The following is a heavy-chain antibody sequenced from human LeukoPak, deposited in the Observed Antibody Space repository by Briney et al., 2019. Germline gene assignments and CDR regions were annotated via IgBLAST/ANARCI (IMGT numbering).Heavy chain of an antibody. V-gene: IGHV1-8*01. CDR3: ARALSKLRFLEWLSNDYYYGMDV. Sequence: ASVKVSCKASGYTFTSYDINWVRQATGQGLEWMGWMNPNSGNTGYAQKFQGRVTMTRNTSISTAYMELSSLRSEDTAVYYCARALSKLRFLEWLSNDYYYGMDVWGQGTTVTVSS. J-gene: IGHJ6*02. CDR1: GYTFTSYD. D-gene: IGHD3-3*01. CDR2: MNPNSGNT.